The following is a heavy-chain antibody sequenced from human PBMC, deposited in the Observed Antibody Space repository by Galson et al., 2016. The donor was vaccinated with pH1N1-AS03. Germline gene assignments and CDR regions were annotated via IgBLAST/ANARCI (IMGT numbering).Heavy chain of an antibody. Sequence: SETLYLTCAVSGGSMNNNKWWNWVRQPPGKGLEWIGEIYHSGNTNYNPSLKSHVTISIDKYKNQFSPNLSSVTAADTAVYYCARGGQCRLLNDSYDDGDYFSAWCFDLWGRGTLVTVSS. CDR1: GGSMNNNKW. V-gene: IGHV4-4*02. J-gene: IGHJ2*01. CDR2: IYHSGNT. CDR3: ARGGQCRLLNDSYDDGDYFSAWCFDL. D-gene: IGHD2-21*01.